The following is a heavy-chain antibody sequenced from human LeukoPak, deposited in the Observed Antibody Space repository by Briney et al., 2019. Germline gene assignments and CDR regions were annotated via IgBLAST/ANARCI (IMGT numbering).Heavy chain of an antibody. Sequence: GGSLRLSCVASGFTVSTNHMNWVRQAPGRGLEWVSVIHNGGSTYYADSVKGRFTISRDNSKNTLYLQLNSLRVEDAAVYYCATSIVGFTYDEHFQHWGQGTLVTVSS. D-gene: IGHD1-26*01. V-gene: IGHV3-53*01. CDR1: GFTVSTNH. J-gene: IGHJ1*01. CDR3: ATSIVGFTYDEHFQH. CDR2: IHNGGST.